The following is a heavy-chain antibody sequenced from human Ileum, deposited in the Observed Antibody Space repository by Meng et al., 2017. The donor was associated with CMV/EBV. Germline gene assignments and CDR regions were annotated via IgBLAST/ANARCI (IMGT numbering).Heavy chain of an antibody. CDR3: ARDFKWHIDY. Sequence: GGSLRLSCAASGFIVRRHYMNWVRQAPGKGLEWVTFIHYDGSSIDYADSVKGRFTISRDNSKNTLYLQMNSLRPEDTAVYFCARDFKWHIDYWGQGMLVTVSS. CDR2: IHYDGSSI. D-gene: IGHD2-21*01. CDR1: GFIVRRHY. J-gene: IGHJ4*02. V-gene: IGHV3-30*02.